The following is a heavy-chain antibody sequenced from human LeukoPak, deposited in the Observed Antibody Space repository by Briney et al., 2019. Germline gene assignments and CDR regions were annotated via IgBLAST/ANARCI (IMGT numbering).Heavy chain of an antibody. V-gene: IGHV3-23*01. Sequence: GGSLRLSCAASGFTFSSYGMSWVRQAPGKGLEWVSAISGSGGSTYYADSVKGRFTISRDNAKNSLYLQMNSLRADDTAVYYCAGETYCSGGSCYKGNAFDIWGQGTMVTVSS. D-gene: IGHD2-15*01. J-gene: IGHJ3*02. CDR1: GFTFSSYG. CDR3: AGETYCSGGSCYKGNAFDI. CDR2: ISGSGGST.